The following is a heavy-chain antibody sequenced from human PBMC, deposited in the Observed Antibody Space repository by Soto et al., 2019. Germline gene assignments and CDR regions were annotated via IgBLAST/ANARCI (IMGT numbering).Heavy chain of an antibody. J-gene: IGHJ3*02. CDR1: GFTFGDYV. Sequence: GGSLRLSCTASGFTFGDYVMSWFRQAPGKGLEWVGFIRSKAYGGTTEYAASVKGRFTISRDDSKSIAYLQMNSLKTEDTAVYYCTRGVLYDILTGYYDVDAFDIWGQGTMVTVSS. V-gene: IGHV3-49*03. CDR3: TRGVLYDILTGYYDVDAFDI. D-gene: IGHD3-9*01. CDR2: IRSKAYGGTT.